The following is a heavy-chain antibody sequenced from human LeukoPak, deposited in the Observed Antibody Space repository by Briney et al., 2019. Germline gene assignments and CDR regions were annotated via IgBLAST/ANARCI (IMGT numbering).Heavy chain of an antibody. D-gene: IGHD3-10*01. Sequence: SETLSLTCAVYGGSFSGCYWGWIRQPPGKGLEWIGSIYDSGSTYYNPSLKSRVTISVDTSKNQFSLKLNSVTAADTAVYYCARHYGPWGQGTLVTVSP. J-gene: IGHJ5*02. V-gene: IGHV4-39*01. CDR2: IYDSGST. CDR3: ARHYGP. CDR1: GGSFSGCY.